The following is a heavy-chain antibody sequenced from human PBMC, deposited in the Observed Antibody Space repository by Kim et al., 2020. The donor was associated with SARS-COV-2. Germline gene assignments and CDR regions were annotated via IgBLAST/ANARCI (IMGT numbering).Heavy chain of an antibody. CDR2: T. J-gene: IGHJ4*02. D-gene: IGHD3-16*01. Sequence: TYYNPSLKSRVTISVDTSKNQFSLKLSSVTAADTAVYYCARHVGGTTIDYWGQGTLVTVSS. V-gene: IGHV4-39*01. CDR3: ARHVGGTTIDY.